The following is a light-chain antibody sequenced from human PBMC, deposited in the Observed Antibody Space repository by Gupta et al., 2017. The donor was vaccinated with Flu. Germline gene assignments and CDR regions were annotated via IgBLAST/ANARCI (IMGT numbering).Light chain of an antibody. CDR2: AAS. V-gene: IGKV3-20*01. CDR3: QQYGGAPPNP. CDR1: QTVSSNS. J-gene: IGKJ2*01. Sequence: TLSLSPGERATLSCRASQTVSSNSLAWYQQKPGQTPRLLIYAASNRATAIPDRFSGSGSGTDFTLTISRLEPEDFALYYCQQYGGAPPNPFGQGTRVEI.